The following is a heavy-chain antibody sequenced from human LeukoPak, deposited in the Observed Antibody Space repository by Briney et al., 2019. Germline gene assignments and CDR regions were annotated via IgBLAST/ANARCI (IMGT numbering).Heavy chain of an antibody. V-gene: IGHV4-4*02. J-gene: IGHJ4*02. CDR1: GGSISSSNW. CDR3: AREYYYDSSGISFDY. Sequence: SGTLSLTCAVSGGSISSSNWWSWVRQPPGKGLEWIGEIYHSGSTNYNPSLKSRVTISVDKSKNQFSLKLSSVTAADTAVYYCAREYYYDSSGISFDYWGQGTLVTVSP. D-gene: IGHD3-22*01. CDR2: IYHSGST.